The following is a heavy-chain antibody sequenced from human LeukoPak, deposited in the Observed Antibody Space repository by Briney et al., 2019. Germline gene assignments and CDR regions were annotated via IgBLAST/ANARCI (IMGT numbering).Heavy chain of an antibody. CDR3: ARASYTSGWPDAFDI. CDR1: GFTFSSYA. CDR2: IHSGGST. D-gene: IGHD6-19*01. Sequence: GGSLRLSCAASGFTFSSYAMSWVRQAPGKGLEWVSVIHSGGSTYYADSVKDRFTISRDNSKNTLYLQMNSLRAEDTAVYYCARASYTSGWPDAFDIWGQGTMVTVSS. J-gene: IGHJ3*02. V-gene: IGHV3-66*01.